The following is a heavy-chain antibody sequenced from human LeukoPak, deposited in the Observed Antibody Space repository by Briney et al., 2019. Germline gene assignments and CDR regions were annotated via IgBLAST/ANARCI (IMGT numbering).Heavy chain of an antibody. CDR1: GYIFKNYF. CDR2: IDPADGET. Sequence: ASVTISCKASGYIFKNYFIHWIQQSPGKGLKWMGRIDPADGETKYAEKFQGRVTLTADTPTETVYMEMSSLRFEGTALYYCSTVFAGYNSVIMPPVVPDYWGQGTLVSVSA. D-gene: IGHD3-10*01. V-gene: IGHV1-69-2*01. J-gene: IGHJ4*02. CDR3: STVFAGYNSVIMPPVVPDY.